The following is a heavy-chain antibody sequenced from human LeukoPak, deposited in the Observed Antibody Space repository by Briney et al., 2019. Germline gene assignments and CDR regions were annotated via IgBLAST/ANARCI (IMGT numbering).Heavy chain of an antibody. V-gene: IGHV3-30-3*01. CDR1: GFTFSSYA. D-gene: IGHD3-22*01. Sequence: PGGSLRLSCAASGFTFSSYAMHWVRQAPGKGLEWVAVISYDGSNKYYADSVKGRFTISRDNSKNTLYLQMNSLRAVDTAVYYCARGTWYYDSSGPEDYWGQGTLVTVSS. CDR3: ARGTWYYDSSGPEDY. CDR2: ISYDGSNK. J-gene: IGHJ4*02.